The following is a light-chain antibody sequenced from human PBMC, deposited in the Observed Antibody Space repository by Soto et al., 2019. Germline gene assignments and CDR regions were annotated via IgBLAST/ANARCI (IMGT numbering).Light chain of an antibody. Sequence: EIVLTQSPATLSLSPGERATLSCRASQSVSSYLAWYQQKPGQAPRLLIYDASNRATGIPARFSGSGSGTDFTLASGSLETEDVAVYYCQQRSNWHLNALGQGTRLEIK. V-gene: IGKV3-11*01. CDR2: DAS. J-gene: IGKJ5*01. CDR1: QSVSSY. CDR3: QQRSNWHLNA.